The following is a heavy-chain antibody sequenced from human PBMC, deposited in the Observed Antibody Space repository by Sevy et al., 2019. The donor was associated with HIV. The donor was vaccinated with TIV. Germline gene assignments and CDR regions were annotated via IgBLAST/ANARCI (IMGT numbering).Heavy chain of an antibody. V-gene: IGHV4-4*02. CDR3: ARGLYYYYSSVSF. CDR1: GSSISSGNW. CDR2: IYHSGST. J-gene: IGHJ4*02. Sequence: SETLSLTCAVSGSSISSGNWWSWVRQPPEKGLEWIGEIYHSGSTTYNPSLKSRVTISVDKSKNQFSLKLSSVTAADTAVYYCARGLYYYYSSVSFWGQGSLVTVSS. D-gene: IGHD3-22*01.